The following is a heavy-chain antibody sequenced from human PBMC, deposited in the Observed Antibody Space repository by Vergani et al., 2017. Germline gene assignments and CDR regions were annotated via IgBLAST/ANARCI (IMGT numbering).Heavy chain of an antibody. J-gene: IGHJ4*02. V-gene: IGHV3-30*18. CDR3: AKDLTPYYGSGSYRY. Sequence: QVQLVESGGGVVQPGRSLRLSCAASGFTFSSYGMHWVRQAPGKGLEWVAVISYDGSNKYYADSVKGRFTISRDNSKNTLYLQMNSLRAEDTAVYYCAKDLTPYYGSGSYRYWGQGTLVADSS. CDR2: ISYDGSNK. D-gene: IGHD3-10*01. CDR1: GFTFSSYG.